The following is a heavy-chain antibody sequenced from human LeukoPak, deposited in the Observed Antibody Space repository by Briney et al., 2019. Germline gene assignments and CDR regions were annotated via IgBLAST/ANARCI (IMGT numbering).Heavy chain of an antibody. CDR2: IYYSGST. CDR1: GGHISSQH. D-gene: IGHD2-2*02. CDR3: VRALDCSSTSCYTVGFDY. V-gene: IGHV4-59*11. Sequence: SETLSLTCTVSGGHISSQHWSWIPQPPGKGPEWIGYIYYSGSTNYNPSLKSRVTISVDTSKNQFSLKLSSVTAADTAVYYCVRALDCSSTSCYTVGFDYWGQGTLVTVSS. J-gene: IGHJ4*02.